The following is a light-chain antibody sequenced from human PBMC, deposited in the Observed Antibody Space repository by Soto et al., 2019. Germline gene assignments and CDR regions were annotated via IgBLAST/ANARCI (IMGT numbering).Light chain of an antibody. V-gene: IGLV2-14*01. Sequence: QSALTQPASVSGSPGQSITISCTGTSSDVGGYNYVSWYQHHPSKAPQLMIYDVSNRPSGVSNRFSGSKSGIRASLTISGLQAEDEADYYCSSYTDSDTYVFGTGTKLTVL. J-gene: IGLJ1*01. CDR3: SSYTDSDTYV. CDR1: SSDVGGYNY. CDR2: DVS.